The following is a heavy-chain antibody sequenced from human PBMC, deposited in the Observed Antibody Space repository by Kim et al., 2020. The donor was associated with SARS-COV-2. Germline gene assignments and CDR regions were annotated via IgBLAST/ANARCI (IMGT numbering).Heavy chain of an antibody. D-gene: IGHD5-18*01. CDR3: ARGRGGYSYGRIDY. CDR2: IYYSGST. J-gene: IGHJ4*02. V-gene: IGHV4-31*03. Sequence: SETLSLTCTVSGGSISSGGYYWSWIRQHPGKGLEWIGYIYYSGSTYYNPSLKSRVTISVDTSKNQFSLKLSSVTAADTAVYYCARGRGGYSYGRIDYWGQGTLVTVSS. CDR1: GGSISSGGYY.